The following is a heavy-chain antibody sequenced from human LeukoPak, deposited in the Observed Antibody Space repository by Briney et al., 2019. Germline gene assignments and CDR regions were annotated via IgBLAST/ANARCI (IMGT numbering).Heavy chain of an antibody. CDR1: GGSISRLH. V-gene: IGHV4-59*08. J-gene: IGHJ4*02. Sequence: SETLSLTRTVSGGSISRLHWSCIPQPPGRGLEGSGYINYSGNTNYRPSLKSRVTMSVDTSKNQSSLKLSSVTAAGTALYYCARRRGSSGTIDYWGQGTLVTVSS. CDR2: INYSGNT. D-gene: IGHD6-19*01. CDR3: ARRRGSSGTIDY.